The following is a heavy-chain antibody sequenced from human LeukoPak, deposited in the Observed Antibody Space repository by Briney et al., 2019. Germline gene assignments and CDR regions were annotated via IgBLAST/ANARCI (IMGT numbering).Heavy chain of an antibody. Sequence: ASVKVSCKASGYTFTSYGISWVRQAPGQGPEWMGWISAYNGNTNYAQKLQGRVTMTTDTSTSTAYMELRSLRSDDTAVYYCARDYGGIVGATGIFDYWGQGTLVTVSS. CDR2: ISAYNGNT. CDR1: GYTFTSYG. CDR3: ARDYGGIVGATGIFDY. V-gene: IGHV1-18*01. J-gene: IGHJ4*02. D-gene: IGHD1-26*01.